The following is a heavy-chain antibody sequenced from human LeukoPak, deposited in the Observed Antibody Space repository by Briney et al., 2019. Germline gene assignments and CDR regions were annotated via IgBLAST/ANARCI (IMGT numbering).Heavy chain of an antibody. J-gene: IGHJ4*02. Sequence: KPSETLSLTCTVSGGSISSSSYSWGWIRQPPGKGLEWIGSIYHSGTTYYNPSLKSRVTISVDTSKIQFSLKLSSVAATDTAVYFCARLRFDFWSGYTHPYFDYWGQGTLVTVSS. CDR1: GGSISSSSYS. CDR2: IYHSGTT. V-gene: IGHV4-39*01. CDR3: ARLRFDFWSGYTHPYFDY. D-gene: IGHD3-3*01.